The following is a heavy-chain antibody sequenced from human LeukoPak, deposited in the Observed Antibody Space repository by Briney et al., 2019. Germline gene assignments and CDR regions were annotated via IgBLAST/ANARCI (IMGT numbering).Heavy chain of an antibody. D-gene: IGHD2-8*01. J-gene: IGHJ4*02. CDR2: ISSSSSYI. Sequence: GGSLRLSCAASGFTFSSYAMSWVRQAPGKGLEWVSSISSSSSYIYYADSVKGRFTISRDNAKNSLYLQMNSLRAEDTAVYYCARDMLRRFDYWGQGTLVTVSS. V-gene: IGHV3-21*01. CDR1: GFTFSSYA. CDR3: ARDMLRRFDY.